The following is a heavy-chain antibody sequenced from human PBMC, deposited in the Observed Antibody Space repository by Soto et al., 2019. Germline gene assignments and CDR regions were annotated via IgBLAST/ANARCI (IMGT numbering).Heavy chain of an antibody. CDR1: GLTFSSYG. Sequence: GGSLRLSFAASGLTFSSYGRHWVRQAPGKGLEWGAVIWYDGSNKYYADSVKGRFTISRDNSKNTLYLQMNSLRAEDTAVYYCASSISDMWEFGSAWEFGMDVWGQGT. D-gene: IGHD1-26*01. J-gene: IGHJ6*02. V-gene: IGHV3-33*01. CDR2: IWYDGSNK. CDR3: ASSISDMWEFGSAWEFGMDV.